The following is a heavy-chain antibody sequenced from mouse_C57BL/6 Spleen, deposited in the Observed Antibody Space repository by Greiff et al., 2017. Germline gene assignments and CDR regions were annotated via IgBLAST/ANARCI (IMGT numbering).Heavy chain of an antibody. D-gene: IGHD1-1*01. J-gene: IGHJ1*03. CDR1: GYAFSSYW. Sequence: VKLMESGAELVKPGASVKISCKASGYAFSSYWMNWVKQRPGKGLEWIGQIYPGDGDTNYNGKFKGKATLTADKSSSTAYMQLSSLTSEDSAVYFCARSPSNYYGSSYGYFDVWGTGTTVTVSS. V-gene: IGHV1-80*01. CDR3: ARSPSNYYGSSYGYFDV. CDR2: IYPGDGDT.